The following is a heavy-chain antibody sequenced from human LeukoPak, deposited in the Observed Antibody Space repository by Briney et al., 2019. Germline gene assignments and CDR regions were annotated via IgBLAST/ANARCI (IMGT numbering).Heavy chain of an antibody. Sequence: SETLSLTCAVYGGSFSGYYWSWIRQPPGKGLEWIGEINHSGSTNYNPSLKSRVTISVDTSKNQFSLKLGSVTAADTAVYYCARRGVVPAANVWGQGTLVTVSS. J-gene: IGHJ4*02. V-gene: IGHV4-34*01. D-gene: IGHD2-2*01. CDR1: GGSFSGYY. CDR3: ARRGVVPAANV. CDR2: INHSGST.